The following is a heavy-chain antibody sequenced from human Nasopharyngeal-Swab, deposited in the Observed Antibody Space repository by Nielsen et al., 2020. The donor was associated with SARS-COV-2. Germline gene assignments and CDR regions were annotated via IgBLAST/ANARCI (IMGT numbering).Heavy chain of an antibody. CDR1: GFTFSDDE. D-gene: IGHD3-9*01. CDR3: AKDKRYFDWDGMDV. CDR2: ISRSGGSI. J-gene: IGHJ6*02. V-gene: IGHV3-48*03. Sequence: GESLKISCAASGFTFSDDEMHWVRQAPGKGLEWVSFISRSGGSIYYAESVKGRFTISRDNAKKSLFLQMNNLRAEDTGVYYCAKDKRYFDWDGMDVWGQGTTVTVSS.